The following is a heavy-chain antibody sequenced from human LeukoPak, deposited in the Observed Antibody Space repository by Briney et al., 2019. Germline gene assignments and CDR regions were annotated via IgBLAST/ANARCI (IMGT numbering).Heavy chain of an antibody. V-gene: IGHV4-30-2*01. Sequence: PSETLSLTCTVSGGSISSGGYYWSWIRQPPGKGLEWIGYIYHSGSTYYNPSLKSRVTISVDRSKNQFSLKLSSVTAADTAVYYCARDVPAAMSWYFDLWGRGTLVTVSS. CDR2: IYHSGST. D-gene: IGHD2-2*01. CDR3: ARDVPAAMSWYFDL. CDR1: GGSISSGGYY. J-gene: IGHJ2*01.